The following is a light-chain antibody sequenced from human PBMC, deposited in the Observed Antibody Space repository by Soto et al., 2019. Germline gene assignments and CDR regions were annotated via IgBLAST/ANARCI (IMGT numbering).Light chain of an antibody. CDR2: AAS. V-gene: IGKV1-39*01. CDR1: QSISSY. CDR3: QQSYSTPPET. Sequence: DIQMTQSPSSLSASVGDRVTITCRASQSISSYLNWYQQKPEKAPKLLIYAASSLQSGVPSRFSGSGSGTDFTLTISSLQPEDFATYYCQQSYSTPPETFGQGTKVDIK. J-gene: IGKJ1*01.